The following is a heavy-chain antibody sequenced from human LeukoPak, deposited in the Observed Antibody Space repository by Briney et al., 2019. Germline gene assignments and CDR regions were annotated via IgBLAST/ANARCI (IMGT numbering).Heavy chain of an antibody. CDR3: GVYSSSWHDY. CDR1: GFTVSSNY. CDR2: ISGSGGST. Sequence: GGSLRLSCAASGFTVSSNYISWVRQAPGKGLEWVSVISGSGGSTNYADSVKGRFTISRDNSKNALYLQMNSLRAEDTAVYYCGVYSSSWHDYWGQGTLVTVSS. V-gene: IGHV3-23*01. J-gene: IGHJ4*02. D-gene: IGHD6-13*01.